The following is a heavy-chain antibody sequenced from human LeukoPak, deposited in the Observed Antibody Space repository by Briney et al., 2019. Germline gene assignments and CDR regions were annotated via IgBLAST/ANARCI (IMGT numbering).Heavy chain of an antibody. Sequence: SETLSLTCTVSGGSISSYYWSWIRQPPGKGLEWIGYIYYSGSTTYNPSLKSRVTMSADTSKNQFSLKLSSVTAADTAVYYCARPHYDFWSGYSYYMDVWGKGTTVTVSS. J-gene: IGHJ6*03. D-gene: IGHD3-3*01. CDR3: ARPHYDFWSGYSYYMDV. CDR1: GGSISSYY. CDR2: IYYSGST. V-gene: IGHV4-59*08.